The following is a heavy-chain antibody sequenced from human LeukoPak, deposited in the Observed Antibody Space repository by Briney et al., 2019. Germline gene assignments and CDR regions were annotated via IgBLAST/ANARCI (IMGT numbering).Heavy chain of an antibody. V-gene: IGHV1-2*02. CDR1: GYTFTGYY. CDR2: INLNSGDT. J-gene: IGHJ4*02. Sequence: ASVKVSCKASGYTFTGYYMHWVRRVPGQGLEWMGWINLNSGDTNYAQKFQGRVTMTRDTSFSTPYMDLSRLRSDDTAVYYCARIESYSFRFDYWGQGTLVTVSS. CDR3: ARIESYSFRFDY. D-gene: IGHD1-26*01.